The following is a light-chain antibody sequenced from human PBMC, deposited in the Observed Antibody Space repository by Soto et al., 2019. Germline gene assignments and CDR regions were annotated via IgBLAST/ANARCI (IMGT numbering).Light chain of an antibody. CDR2: DAS. CDR1: QSVSSY. J-gene: IGKJ3*01. CDR3: QQRSNWQT. Sequence: EIVLTQSPATLSLSPGERATLSCRVSQSVSSYLAWYQQKPGQAPRLLIYDASNRATGIPARFSGSGSGTDFTLTISSLEPEDFAVYYCQQRSNWQTFGPGTKVDIK. V-gene: IGKV3-11*01.